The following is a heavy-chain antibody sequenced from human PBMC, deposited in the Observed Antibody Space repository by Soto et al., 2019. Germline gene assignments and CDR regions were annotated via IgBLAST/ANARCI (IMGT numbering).Heavy chain of an antibody. CDR2: IYYSGST. Sequence: SETVSLTCTFSGCSISSGGYYRSWIRQHPGKGLEWIGYIYYSGSTYYNPSLKSRVTISVDTSKNQFSLKLSSVTAADTAVYYCARAGIVVVPAANGDAFDIWGQGTMVTVSS. V-gene: IGHV4-31*03. D-gene: IGHD2-2*01. CDR1: GCSISSGGYY. J-gene: IGHJ3*02. CDR3: ARAGIVVVPAANGDAFDI.